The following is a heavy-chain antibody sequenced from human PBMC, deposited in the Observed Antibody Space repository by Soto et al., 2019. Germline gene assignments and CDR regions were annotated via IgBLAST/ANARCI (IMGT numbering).Heavy chain of an antibody. CDR3: ARHVSGQQVRWFDP. CDR1: GGSISSSSYY. CDR2: IYYSGST. D-gene: IGHD3-10*01. Sequence: SETLSLTCTVSGGSISSSSYYWGWIRQPPGKGLEWIGYIYYSGSTNYNPSLKSRVTISVDTSKNQFSLKLSSVTAADTAVYYCARHVSGQQVRWFDPWGQGTLVTVSS. V-gene: IGHV4-61*05. J-gene: IGHJ5*02.